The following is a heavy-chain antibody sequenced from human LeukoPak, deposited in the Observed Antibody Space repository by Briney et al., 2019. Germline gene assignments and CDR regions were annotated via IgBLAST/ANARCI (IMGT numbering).Heavy chain of an antibody. CDR3: AREERDGYNYYWYFDL. CDR1: GFTSSTYT. V-gene: IGHV3-21*01. CDR2: ISSRGLYI. Sequence: GGSLRLFCEVSGFTSSTYTMNWVRQAPGKGLEWVSSISSRGLYIYYADSVKGRFTISRDNAKNSLYLQMSSLRAEDTAVYYCAREERDGYNYYWYFDLWGRGTLVTVSS. J-gene: IGHJ2*01. D-gene: IGHD5-24*01.